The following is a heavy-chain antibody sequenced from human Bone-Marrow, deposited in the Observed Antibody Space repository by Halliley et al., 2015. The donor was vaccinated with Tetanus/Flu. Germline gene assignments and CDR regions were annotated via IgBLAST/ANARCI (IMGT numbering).Heavy chain of an antibody. CDR3: AKTDCSTTSCYSDYYYYGMDV. Sequence: GGRTYYADSVKGRFTISRDNSNYTLYLQMNSLRAEDTAVYYCAKTDCSTTSCYSDYYYYGMDVWGQGTTVTVSS. J-gene: IGHJ6*02. CDR2: GGRT. V-gene: IGHV3-23*01. D-gene: IGHD2-2*01.